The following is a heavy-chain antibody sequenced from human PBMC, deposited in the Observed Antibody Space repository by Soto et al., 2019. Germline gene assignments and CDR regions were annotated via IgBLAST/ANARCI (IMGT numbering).Heavy chain of an antibody. D-gene: IGHD3-9*01. Sequence: PSETLSLTCTVSGGSISSSNYYWGWIRQPPGKGLEWIGSIYYIGSTYSNPSLKSRVTISVDTSKNQFSLKLSSVTAADTAVFYCACFVILPRYPRCIAPSGQRTLVTVSS. CDR3: ACFVILPRYPRCIAP. J-gene: IGHJ5*02. CDR1: GGSISSSNYY. CDR2: IYYIGST. V-gene: IGHV4-39*01.